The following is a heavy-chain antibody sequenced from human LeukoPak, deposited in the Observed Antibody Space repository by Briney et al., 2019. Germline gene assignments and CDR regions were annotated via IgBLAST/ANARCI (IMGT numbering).Heavy chain of an antibody. V-gene: IGHV4-34*01. Sequence: KPSETLSLTCAVYGGSFSGYYWSWIRQPPGKGLEWTGEINHSGSTNYNPSLKSRVTISVDTSKNQFSLKLSSVTAADTAVYYCARGPSRIMITFGGVIAPYYFDYWGQGTLVTVSS. CDR3: ARGPSRIMITFGGVIAPYYFDY. CDR2: INHSGST. CDR1: GGSFSGYY. D-gene: IGHD3-16*02. J-gene: IGHJ4*02.